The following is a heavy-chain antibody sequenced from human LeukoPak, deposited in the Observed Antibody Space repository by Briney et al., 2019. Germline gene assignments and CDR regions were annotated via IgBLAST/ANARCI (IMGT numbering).Heavy chain of an antibody. Sequence: SETLSLTCAVYGGSFSGYYWSWIRQPPGKGLEWIGEINHSGSTNYNPSLKSRVTISVDTSKNQFSLKLSSATAADTAVYYCARLVSSGWYSGDYWGQGTLVTVSS. V-gene: IGHV4-34*01. CDR3: ARLVSSGWYSGDY. J-gene: IGHJ4*02. CDR1: GGSFSGYY. CDR2: INHSGST. D-gene: IGHD6-19*01.